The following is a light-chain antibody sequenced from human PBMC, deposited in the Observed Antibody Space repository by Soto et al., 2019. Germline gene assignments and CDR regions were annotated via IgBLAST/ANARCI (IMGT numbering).Light chain of an antibody. J-gene: IGKJ1*01. CDR3: QQYNDYSWT. CDR2: KAS. Sequence: IQMTQSPSTLSASVGARVAITSRAGKGIGIGLAWYQQKPGKAPRFLIYKASSLESGVPSRFSGSGYGTEFTLTISSLQPDDFATYYCQQYNDYSWTFGQGTKVEIK. CDR1: KGIGIG. V-gene: IGKV1-5*03.